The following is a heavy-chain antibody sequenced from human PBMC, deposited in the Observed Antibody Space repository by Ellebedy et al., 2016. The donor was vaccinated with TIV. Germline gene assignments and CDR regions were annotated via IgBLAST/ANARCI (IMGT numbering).Heavy chain of an antibody. J-gene: IGHJ4*02. CDR1: GFTFRTYNTYS. CDR2: IGSRTNII. Sequence: PGGSLRLSCAASGFTFRTYNTYSMNWVRQAPGKGLEWVSYIGSRTNIIYYADSVKGRFTISRDNAKNSLYLQMNSLRAEDTAVYYCATGARSEGGYWGQGTLVTVSS. D-gene: IGHD2-15*01. CDR3: ATGARSEGGY. V-gene: IGHV3-48*01.